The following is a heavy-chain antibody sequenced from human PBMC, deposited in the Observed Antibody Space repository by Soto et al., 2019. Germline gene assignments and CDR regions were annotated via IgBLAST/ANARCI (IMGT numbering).Heavy chain of an antibody. D-gene: IGHD4-17*01. CDR2: IYYSGST. CDR1: CGSIISLC. J-gene: IGHJ5*02. V-gene: IGHV4-4*08. CDR3: ARDAYGDYGLVSGWFDP. Sequence: SETLSLTWSVSCGSIISLCWRWIRQPPGKGPEWIGNIYYSGSTNYNPSLKSRVTISVDTSKNQFSLKLSSVTAADTAVYYCARDAYGDYGLVSGWFDPWGQGTLVTVSS.